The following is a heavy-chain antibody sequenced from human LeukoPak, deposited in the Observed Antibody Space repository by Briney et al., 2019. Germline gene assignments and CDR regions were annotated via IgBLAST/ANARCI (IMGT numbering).Heavy chain of an antibody. CDR3: ARGTLRLFDY. CDR1: GGSISSGGHY. D-gene: IGHD5/OR15-5a*01. Sequence: SQTLSLTCTVSGGSISSGGHYWSWIRQHPAKGLEWIGYIYYSGSAYYNPSLESRVTISIDTSRNQFSLKLTSVTAADTAVYFCARGTLRLFDYWGQGTLVTVSS. J-gene: IGHJ4*02. V-gene: IGHV4-31*03. CDR2: IYYSGSA.